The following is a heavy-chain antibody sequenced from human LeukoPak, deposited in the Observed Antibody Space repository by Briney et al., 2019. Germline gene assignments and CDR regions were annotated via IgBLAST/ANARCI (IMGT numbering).Heavy chain of an antibody. V-gene: IGHV1-18*01. D-gene: IGHD6-19*01. J-gene: IGHJ4*02. Sequence: ASVKVSCKASGYTFTSYGISWVRQAPGQGLEWMGWISAYNGNTNYAQKLQGRVTMTTDTSTSTAYMELRSLRSDDTAMYYCARDSVGYSSGWYPFDYWGQGTLVTVSS. CDR3: ARDSVGYSSGWYPFDY. CDR1: GYTFTSYG. CDR2: ISAYNGNT.